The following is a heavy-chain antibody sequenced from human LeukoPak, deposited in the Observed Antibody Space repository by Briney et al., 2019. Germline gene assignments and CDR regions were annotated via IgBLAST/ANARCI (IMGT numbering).Heavy chain of an antibody. CDR3: ARDKGVAPAHFDY. CDR1: GFTFSSYA. Sequence: PGGSHRLSCAASGFTFSSYAMHWVRQAPGKGLEWVAVLSYDGRNKYYADSVKDRFTISRDNSKNTLFMQMNRLRAEDTAVYYCARDKGVAPAHFDYWGQGTLVSVSS. CDR2: LSYDGRNK. V-gene: IGHV3-30*04. J-gene: IGHJ4*02. D-gene: IGHD2-8*01.